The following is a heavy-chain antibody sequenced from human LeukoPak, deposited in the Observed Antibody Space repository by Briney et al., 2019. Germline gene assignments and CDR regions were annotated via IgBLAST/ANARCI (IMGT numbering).Heavy chain of an antibody. J-gene: IGHJ3*02. CDR1: GGSISSYY. D-gene: IGHD3-22*01. CDR3: ARDRYYYDSSGYYGDAFDI. V-gene: IGHV4-59*01. Sequence: PPETLSLTCTVSGGSISSYYWSWIRQPPGKGLEWIGYIYYSGSTNYNPSLKSRVTISVDTSKNQFSLKLSSVTAADTAVYYCARDRYYYDSSGYYGDAFDIWGQGTMVTVSS. CDR2: IYYSGST.